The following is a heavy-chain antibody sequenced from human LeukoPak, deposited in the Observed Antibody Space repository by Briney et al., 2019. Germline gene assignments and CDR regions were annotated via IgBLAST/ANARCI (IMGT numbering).Heavy chain of an antibody. D-gene: IGHD1/OR15-1a*01. J-gene: IGHJ5*02. CDR3: ARQSSSWHNFDP. CDR1: GYSFTTYW. V-gene: IGHV5-51*01. Sequence: RESLKISCKASGYSFTTYWIGWVRQMLGKGLEWMGIVQPGDSNTKYSPSFQGQVTISADKSINTAYLQWTSLKASDTAIYYCARQSSSWHNFDPWGQGTLVTVSS. CDR2: VQPGDSNT.